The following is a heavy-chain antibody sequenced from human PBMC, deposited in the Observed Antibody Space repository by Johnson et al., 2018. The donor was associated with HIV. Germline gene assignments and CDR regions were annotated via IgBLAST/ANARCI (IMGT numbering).Heavy chain of an antibody. CDR2: IRYDGTNK. CDR3: VKDLDQTGRYYDSSGYYADGFET. V-gene: IGHV3-30*02. CDR1: GFTFSSYG. Sequence: QVQLVESGGGVVQPGGSLRLSCAASGFTFSSYGIHWVRQAPGKGLEWVAFIRYDGTNKYYADSVKGRVTISRDNSKNTLSLQMNSLRAEELAVYYCVKDLDQTGRYYDSSGYYADGFETWGQGTMVTVSS. J-gene: IGHJ3*02. D-gene: IGHD3-22*01.